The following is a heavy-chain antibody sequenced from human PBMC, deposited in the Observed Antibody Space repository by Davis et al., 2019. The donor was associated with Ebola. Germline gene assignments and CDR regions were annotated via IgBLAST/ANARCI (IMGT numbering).Heavy chain of an antibody. J-gene: IGHJ6*04. V-gene: IGHV3-23*01. CDR1: GFTFSHYA. CDR3: AKSGLSFGVVKYHYGMDV. CDR2: ILGRVDNT. D-gene: IGHD3-3*01. Sequence: GESLKISCAGSGFTFSHYAMGWVRQAPGKGLEGVSSILGRVDNTYYADSVKGRFTISRDNSKKTLYLQMNSLRAEDTAVYYCAKSGLSFGVVKYHYGMDVWGKGTTVTVSS.